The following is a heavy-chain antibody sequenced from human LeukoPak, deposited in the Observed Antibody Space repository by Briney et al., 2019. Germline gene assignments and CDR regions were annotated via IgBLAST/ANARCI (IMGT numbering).Heavy chain of an antibody. CDR3: AKDGDSSWYFDY. CDR1: GFTFSSYA. CDR2: ISGSGGST. Sequence: GGSLRLSCAASGFTFSSYAMSWVRQAPGKGLEWMSAISGSGGSTYYGDSVKGRFTISRDNSKNTLYLQMNSLRAEDTAVYYCAKDGDSSWYFDYWGQGTLVTVSS. D-gene: IGHD6-13*01. J-gene: IGHJ4*02. V-gene: IGHV3-23*01.